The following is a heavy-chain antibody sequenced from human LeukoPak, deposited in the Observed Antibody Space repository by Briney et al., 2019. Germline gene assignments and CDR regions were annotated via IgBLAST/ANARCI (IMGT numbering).Heavy chain of an antibody. J-gene: IGHJ5*02. D-gene: IGHD6-25*01. Sequence: SETLSLTCTVSGGSVSSGSYYWSWIRQPPGKGLEWIGYIYYSGSTNYNPPLKSRVTISVDTSKNQFSLKLSSVTAADTAVYYCARLQRVFDPWGQGTLVTVSS. CDR3: ARLQRVFDP. CDR2: IYYSGST. V-gene: IGHV4-61*01. CDR1: GGSVSSGSYY.